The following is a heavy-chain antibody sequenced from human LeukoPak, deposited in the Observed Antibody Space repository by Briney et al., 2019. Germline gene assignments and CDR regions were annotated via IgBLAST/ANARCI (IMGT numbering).Heavy chain of an antibody. D-gene: IGHD2-15*01. J-gene: IGHJ4*02. CDR2: IYYSGST. V-gene: IGHV4-31*03. CDR1: GGSTSSGGYY. Sequence: PSQTLSLTCTVSGGSTSSGGYYWNWLRQHPGKGLEWIGYIYYSGSTYYNPSLKSRVTISIDTSKNQFSLKLSSVTAADTAVYYCARAQSDRRQWWFDYWGQGTLVTVSS. CDR3: ARAQSDRRQWWFDY.